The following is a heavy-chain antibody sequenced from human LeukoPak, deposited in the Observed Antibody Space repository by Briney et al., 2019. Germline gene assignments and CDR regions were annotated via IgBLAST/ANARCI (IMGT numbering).Heavy chain of an antibody. V-gene: IGHV3-30*02. CDR3: AKDRPYSSRSLES. D-gene: IGHD6-13*01. Sequence: PGGSLRLSCAASGFIFKNYWMHWVRQAPGKGLEWVAFIRYDGSNKYYADSVKGRFTISRDNSKNTLYLQMNSLRAEDAAVYYCAKDRPYSSRSLESWGQGTLVTVSS. CDR1: GFIFKNYW. J-gene: IGHJ4*02. CDR2: IRYDGSNK.